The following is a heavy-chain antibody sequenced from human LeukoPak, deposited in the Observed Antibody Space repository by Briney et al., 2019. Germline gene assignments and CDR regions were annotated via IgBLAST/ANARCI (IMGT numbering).Heavy chain of an antibody. CDR1: GGSTRSGRHH. D-gene: IGHD3-22*01. V-gene: IGHV4-39*07. CDR2: LDESGRP. CDR3: ARRGLMVGRTYYFDT. J-gene: IGHJ4*02. Sequence: PSETLSLTCSVSGGSTRSGRHHWAWVRQPPGKGLEFIGSLDESGRPYYNAPLKSRVTISEDSSGKQFSLNLTSVTAADTAVYFCARRGLMVGRTYYFDTWGQGTLVTVSS.